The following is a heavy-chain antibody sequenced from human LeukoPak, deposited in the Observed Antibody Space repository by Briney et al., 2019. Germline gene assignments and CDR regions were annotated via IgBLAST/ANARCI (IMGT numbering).Heavy chain of an antibody. V-gene: IGHV3-21*01. Sequence: GGSLRLSCAASGFTFNSYSMNWVRQTPGKGLEWVSSISSSSSYIYYADSVKGRFTISRDNAKNSLYLQMNSLRAEDTAVYYCARVVLDYYGSGSYFDYWGQGTLVTVSS. CDR1: GFTFNSYS. J-gene: IGHJ4*02. CDR2: ISSSSSYI. D-gene: IGHD3-10*01. CDR3: ARVVLDYYGSGSYFDY.